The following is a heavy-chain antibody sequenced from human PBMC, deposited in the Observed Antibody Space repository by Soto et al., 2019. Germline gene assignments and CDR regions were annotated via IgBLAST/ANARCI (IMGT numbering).Heavy chain of an antibody. CDR2: IYYSGTT. CDR1: GGPVSSDSYY. D-gene: IGHD1-7*01. J-gene: IGHJ4*01. V-gene: IGHV4-61*01. Sequence: SETLSLTCTVSGGPVSSDSYYWSWIRQPPGKGLEWIGYIYYSGTTNYNPSLKSRVTISVDTSKNQFSLNLMSVTAADTAVYYCARDSSRWNYFVWGHGTLVTVSS. CDR3: ARDSSRWNYFV.